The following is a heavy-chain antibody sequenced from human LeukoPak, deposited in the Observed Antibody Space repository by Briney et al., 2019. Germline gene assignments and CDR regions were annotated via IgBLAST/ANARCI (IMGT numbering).Heavy chain of an antibody. J-gene: IGHJ4*02. CDR3: ARPLTGTSFDY. Sequence: ASETLSLTCAVYGGSFSRYYWSWIRQSPGKGLEWIGEINHSGSTNYNPSLKSRVTISVDTSKNQFSLKLSSVTAADTAVYYCARPLTGTSFDYWGQGTLVTVSS. CDR1: GGSFSRYY. D-gene: IGHD7-27*01. V-gene: IGHV4-34*01. CDR2: INHSGST.